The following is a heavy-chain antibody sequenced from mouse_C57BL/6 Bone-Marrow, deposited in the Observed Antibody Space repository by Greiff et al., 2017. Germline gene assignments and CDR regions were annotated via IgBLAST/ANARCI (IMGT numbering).Heavy chain of an antibody. CDR3: AREGDGYYAWFAF. D-gene: IGHD2-3*01. Sequence: QVQLQQPGAELVRPGSSVKLSCKASGYTFTSYWMHWVKQRPIQGLEWIGNIDPSDSETHYNQKFTDKATLTVDKSSSTAYMQRSSLTSEDSAVYYCAREGDGYYAWFAFWGPGTLVTVSA. V-gene: IGHV1-52*01. CDR2: IDPSDSET. CDR1: GYTFTSYW. J-gene: IGHJ3*01.